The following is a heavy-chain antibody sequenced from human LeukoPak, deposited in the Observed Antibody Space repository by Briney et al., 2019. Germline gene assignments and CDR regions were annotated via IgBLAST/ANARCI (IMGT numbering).Heavy chain of an antibody. J-gene: IGHJ4*02. CDR3: ARDSIADSSGYYSHFDY. V-gene: IGHV3-7*01. Sequence: GGSLRLSCAASGFTFSSYWMSWVRQAPGKGLEWVANIKQDGSEKYYVDSVKGRFTISRDNAKNSLYLQMNSLRAEDTAVYYCARDSIADSSGYYSHFDYWGQGTLVTVSS. CDR2: IKQDGSEK. D-gene: IGHD3-22*01. CDR1: GFTFSSYW.